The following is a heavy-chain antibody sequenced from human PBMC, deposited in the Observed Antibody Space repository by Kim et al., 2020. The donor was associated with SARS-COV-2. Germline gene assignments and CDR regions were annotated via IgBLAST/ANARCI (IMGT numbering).Heavy chain of an antibody. J-gene: IGHJ4*02. Sequence: GGSLRLSCAASGFTFRGYEMNWVRQAPGKGLEWVSYISSSGSTIYYADSVKGRFTISRDNAKYSLYLQMNSLRAEDTAVYCCARARARIAIFGVVPPGFDDCGQGTLVSVSS. CDR1: GFTFRGYE. V-gene: IGHV3-48*03. CDR3: ARARARIAIFGVVPPGFDD. CDR2: ISSSGSTI. D-gene: IGHD3-3*01.